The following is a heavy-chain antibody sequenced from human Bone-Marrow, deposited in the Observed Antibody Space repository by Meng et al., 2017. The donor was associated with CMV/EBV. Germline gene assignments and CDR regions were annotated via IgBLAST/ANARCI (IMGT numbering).Heavy chain of an antibody. J-gene: IGHJ6*02. V-gene: IGHV4-39*01. CDR3: ARQSVLRFLEWFYGMDV. CDR2: IYYSGST. CDR1: GGVTRTSSYY. D-gene: IGHD3-3*01. Sequence: SETLSLTCIVSGGVTRTSSYYWGWIRQPPGKGLEWIGSIYYSGSTYYNPSLKSRVTISVDTSKNQFSLKLSSVTAADTAVYYCARQSVLRFLEWFYGMDVWGQGTTVTVSS.